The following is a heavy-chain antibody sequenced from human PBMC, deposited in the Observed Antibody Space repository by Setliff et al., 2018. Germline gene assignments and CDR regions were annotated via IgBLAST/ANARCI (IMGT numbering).Heavy chain of an antibody. J-gene: IGHJ4*02. CDR2: IHHSGST. D-gene: IGHD6-13*01. CDR1: GYSISSGYY. V-gene: IGHV4-38-2*01. CDR3: ARHFSSSWYFDY. Sequence: PSETLSLTCAVSGYSISSGYYWGWIRQPPGKGLELIGYIHHSGSTYYNPSLKSRVTISADTSKNQFSLTLTSVTATDTAVYYCARHFSSSWYFDYWGQGTQVTAPQ.